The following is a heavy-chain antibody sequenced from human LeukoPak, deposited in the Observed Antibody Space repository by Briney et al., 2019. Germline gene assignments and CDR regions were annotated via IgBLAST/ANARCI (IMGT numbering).Heavy chain of an antibody. CDR3: AKHMRATNTYSFFGLDV. CDR1: GFTFKDYG. CDR2: INWNGGGS. J-gene: IGHJ6*02. D-gene: IGHD1-26*01. Sequence: GRSLRLSCAATGFTFKDYGMHWVRQPPGKGLEWVSSINWNGGGSDYADSVKGRFTISRDNAKNSLYLQLSSLRPEDTALYYCAKHMRATNTYSFFGLDVWGQGTTVTVSS. V-gene: IGHV3-9*01.